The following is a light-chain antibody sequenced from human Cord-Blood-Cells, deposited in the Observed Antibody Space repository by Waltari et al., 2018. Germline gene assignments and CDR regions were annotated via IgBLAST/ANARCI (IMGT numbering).Light chain of an antibody. J-gene: IGLJ2*01. CDR3: SSYTSSSTLV. CDR2: DVS. V-gene: IGLV2-14*01. Sequence: QSALTPTASVSGSPGQSITISRTGTSSDVGGYNYVSWYQQHPGKAPKLMIYDVSNRPSGVSNRFSGSKSGNTASLTISGLQAEDEADYYCSSYTSSSTLVFGGGTKLTVL. CDR1: SSDVGGYNY.